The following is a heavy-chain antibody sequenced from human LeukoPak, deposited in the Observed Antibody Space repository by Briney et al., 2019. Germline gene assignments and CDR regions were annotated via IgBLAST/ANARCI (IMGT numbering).Heavy chain of an antibody. CDR3: AKALEEYCGGGNCYLDC. V-gene: IGHV1-8*01. J-gene: IGHJ4*02. CDR2: MNPNSGNT. Sequence: ASVKVSCNASGYTFTSYDINWVRQATGQGLEWMGWMNPNSGNTGYAQKFQGRVTMTRNTSIGIAYMELSSLRSEDTAVYYCAKALEEYCGGGNCYLDCWGQGTLVTVSS. CDR1: GYTFTSYD. D-gene: IGHD2-15*01.